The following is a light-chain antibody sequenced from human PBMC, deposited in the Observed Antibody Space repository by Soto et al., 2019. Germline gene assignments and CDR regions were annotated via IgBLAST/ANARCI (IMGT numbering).Light chain of an antibody. V-gene: IGKV3-15*01. Sequence: IVMTQSPATLSVSPGERATLSCMASQSVSTNLAWYQQKRGQAPRLLIYGASTRATGIPARFSGSGSGTEFTLTISSLQSEDFAVYYCQQYNNWPRTFGQGTKVDIK. CDR1: QSVSTN. CDR3: QQYNNWPRT. J-gene: IGKJ1*01. CDR2: GAS.